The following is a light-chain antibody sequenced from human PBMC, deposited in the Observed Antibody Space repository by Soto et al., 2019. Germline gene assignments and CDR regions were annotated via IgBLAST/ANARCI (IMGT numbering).Light chain of an antibody. CDR3: CSYKTSTKYV. CDR1: VSDVGGYDS. J-gene: IGLJ1*01. V-gene: IGLV2-14*03. CDR2: GVN. Sequence: QSALTQPASVSGSPGQSITISCTGTVSDVGGYDSVSWYQQHPGRAPKLIIYGVNNRPSGVSNRFSASKSADTASLTISGLQAEVEANYYCCSYKTSTKYVFGTGTKVTVL.